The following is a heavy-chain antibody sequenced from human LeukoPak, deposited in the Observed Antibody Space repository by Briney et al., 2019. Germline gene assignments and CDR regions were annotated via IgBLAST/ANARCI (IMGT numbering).Heavy chain of an antibody. CDR3: ASRRIVVVPAATLDY. CDR1: GVTFSSYA. Sequence: PGGSLRLSCAASGVTFSSYAMHWVRQAPGQGLEWVAVISYDGSNKYYADSVKGRFTISRDNSKNTLYLQMNSLRAEDTAVYYCASRRIVVVPAATLDYWGQGTLVTVSS. CDR2: ISYDGSNK. J-gene: IGHJ4*02. D-gene: IGHD2-2*01. V-gene: IGHV3-30-3*01.